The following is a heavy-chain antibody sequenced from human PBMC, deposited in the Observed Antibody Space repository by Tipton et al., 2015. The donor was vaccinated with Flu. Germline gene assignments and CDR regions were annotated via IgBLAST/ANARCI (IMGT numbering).Heavy chain of an antibody. Sequence: TLSLTCDVSGSTIRRGFYWGWIRQPPGKGLEWIGSIYHSGNTYYNPSLKSRVTISVDTSKNQFSLKLSSMTAADTAVYYCARDRSGSYGPLDYWGQGTLVTVSS. CDR3: ARDRSGSYGPLDY. CDR2: IYHSGNT. V-gene: IGHV4-38-2*02. J-gene: IGHJ4*02. D-gene: IGHD1-26*01. CDR1: GSTIRRGFY.